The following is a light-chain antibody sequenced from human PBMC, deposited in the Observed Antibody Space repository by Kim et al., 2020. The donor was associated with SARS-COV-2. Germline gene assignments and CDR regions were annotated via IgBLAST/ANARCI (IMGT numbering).Light chain of an antibody. CDR2: QDS. CDR3: QAWDSSNVV. V-gene: IGLV3-1*01. Sequence: SYELTQPPSVSVSPGQTASITCSGDTLGDKYACWYQQKPGQAPVLVIYQDSKRPSGIPERFSGSNSGNTATLTITGTQAMDEADYYCQAWDSSNVVFGGGTQLTVL. CDR1: TLGDKY. J-gene: IGLJ2*01.